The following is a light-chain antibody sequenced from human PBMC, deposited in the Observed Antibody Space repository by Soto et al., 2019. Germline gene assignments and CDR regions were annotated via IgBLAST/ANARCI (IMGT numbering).Light chain of an antibody. J-gene: IGKJ2*01. CDR3: QQYGSSPPYT. Sequence: EVVLTQSPGTLSLSPGERATLSCRASQSVSNNYFSWYQQKPGQAPRLLIFGSSDRATGIPDRFSGSGSGTDFTLTISRREHEDFAVYYCQQYGSSPPYTFGQGTKLEIK. CDR1: QSVSNNY. V-gene: IGKV3-20*01. CDR2: GSS.